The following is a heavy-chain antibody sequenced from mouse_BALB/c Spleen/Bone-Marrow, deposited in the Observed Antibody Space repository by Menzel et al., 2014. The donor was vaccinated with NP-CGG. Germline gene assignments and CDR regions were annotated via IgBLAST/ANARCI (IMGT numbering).Heavy chain of an antibody. CDR1: GSSLTSYG. J-gene: IGHJ2*01. CDR3: ARSTTTDYFDY. D-gene: IGHD1-1*01. V-gene: IGHV2-9*02. CDR2: MWAGGTT. Sequence: VHLVESGPGLVSPSQRLSITCTVSGSSLTSYGVHWVRQPPGKGLEWLGVMWAGGTTNYNSALMSRLSISKDSSKSQVFLKMNSLQTDDTAMYYCARSTTTDYFDYWGQGTTLTVSS.